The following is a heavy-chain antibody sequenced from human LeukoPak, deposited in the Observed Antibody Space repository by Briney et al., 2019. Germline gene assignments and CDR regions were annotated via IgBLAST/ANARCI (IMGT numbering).Heavy chain of an antibody. V-gene: IGHV4-39*01. CDR3: ARQWADFWSGYYLVFDY. J-gene: IGHJ4*02. D-gene: IGHD3-3*01. Sequence: SETLSLTCTVSGGSISSSSYYWGWIRQPPGKGLEWIGSIYYSGSTYYNPSLKSRVTISVDTSNNQFSLKLSSVTAADTAVYYCARQWADFWSGYYLVFDYWGQGTLVTVSS. CDR1: GGSISSSSYY. CDR2: IYYSGST.